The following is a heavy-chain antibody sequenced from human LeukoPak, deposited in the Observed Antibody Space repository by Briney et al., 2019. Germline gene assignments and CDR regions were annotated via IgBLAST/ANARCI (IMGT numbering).Heavy chain of an antibody. CDR1: GFTFSSYA. Sequence: GGSLRLSCAASGFTFSSYAMSWVRQAPEKGLEWVSGISGSGGNTYYADSVKGRFTISRDNSVSTLYLQMNSLRGEDTAMYYCARDLDYFDSSGSHRRRNYFDYWGQGTLVTVSS. D-gene: IGHD3-22*01. CDR2: ISGSGGNT. J-gene: IGHJ4*02. CDR3: ARDLDYFDSSGSHRRRNYFDY. V-gene: IGHV3-23*01.